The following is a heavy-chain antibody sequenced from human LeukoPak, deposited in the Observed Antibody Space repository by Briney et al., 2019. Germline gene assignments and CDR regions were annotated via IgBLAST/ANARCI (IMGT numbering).Heavy chain of an antibody. CDR3: ARVVPAAISFDP. CDR1: GGSISSHY. Sequence: PSETLSLTCTVSGGSISSHYWSWIRQPPGKGLEWIGYIYYSGSTNYNPSLKSRVTISVDTSKNQFSLKLSSVTAADTAVYYCARVVPAAISFDPWGQGTLVTVSS. D-gene: IGHD2-2*02. J-gene: IGHJ5*02. CDR2: IYYSGST. V-gene: IGHV4-59*11.